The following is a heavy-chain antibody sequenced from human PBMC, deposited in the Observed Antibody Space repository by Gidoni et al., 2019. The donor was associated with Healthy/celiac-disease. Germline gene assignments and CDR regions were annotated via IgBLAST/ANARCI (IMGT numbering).Heavy chain of an antibody. CDR2: ISYDGSNK. CDR3: AKGWFGEFPTGSYGMDV. D-gene: IGHD3-10*01. CDR1: GFTFSSYA. Sequence: QVQLVESGGGVVQPGRSLRLSCAASGFTFSSYAMHWVRQAPGKGLEWVAVISYDGSNKYYADSVKGRFTISRDNSKNTLYLQMNSLRAEDTAVYYCAKGWFGEFPTGSYGMDVWGQGTTVTVSS. J-gene: IGHJ6*02. V-gene: IGHV3-30-3*01.